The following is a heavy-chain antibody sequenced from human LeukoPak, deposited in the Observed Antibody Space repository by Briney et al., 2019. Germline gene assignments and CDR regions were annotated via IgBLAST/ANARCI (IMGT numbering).Heavy chain of an antibody. D-gene: IGHD3-10*01. CDR2: INPNSGGT. Sequence: ASVKVSCKASGYTFTGYYMHWVRQAPGQGLEWMGWINPNSGGTNYAQKFQGRVTMTRDTSISTAYMELSRLRSDDTAVYYCARSSSYYGSGSYYYRWGQGTLVTVSS. CDR1: GYTFTGYY. CDR3: ARSSSYYGSGSYYYR. J-gene: IGHJ4*02. V-gene: IGHV1-2*02.